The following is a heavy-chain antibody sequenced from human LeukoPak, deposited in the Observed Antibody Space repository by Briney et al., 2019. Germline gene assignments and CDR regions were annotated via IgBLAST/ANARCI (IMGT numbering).Heavy chain of an antibody. D-gene: IGHD4-11*01. CDR3: ARRNGHSNDLGGPYHYYMDV. V-gene: IGHV5-51*01. CDR1: GYSFTSYW. CDR2: IYPGDSDT. J-gene: IGHJ6*03. Sequence: GESLKISCKGSGYSFTSYWIGWVRQMPGKGLEWMGIIYPGDSDTRYSPSFQGQVTISADKSISTAYLQWSSLKASDTAMYYCARRNGHSNDLGGPYHYYMDVWGKGTTVTVSS.